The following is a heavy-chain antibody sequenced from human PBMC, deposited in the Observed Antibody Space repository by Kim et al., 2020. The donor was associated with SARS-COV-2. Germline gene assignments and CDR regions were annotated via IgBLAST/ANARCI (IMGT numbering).Heavy chain of an antibody. V-gene: IGHV3-33*05. Sequence: GGSLRLSCAASGFTFSSYGMHWVRQAPGKGLEWVAVISYDGSNKYYADSVKGRFTISRDNSKNTLYLQMNSLRAEDTAVYYCARNGRWLQLLSEGDWFIDYWGQGTLVTVSS. D-gene: IGHD5-12*01. CDR1: GFTFSSYG. J-gene: IGHJ4*02. CDR2: ISYDGSNK. CDR3: ARNGRWLQLLSEGDWFIDY.